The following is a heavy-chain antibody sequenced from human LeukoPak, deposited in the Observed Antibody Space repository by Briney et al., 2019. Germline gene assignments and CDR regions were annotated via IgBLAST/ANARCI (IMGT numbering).Heavy chain of an antibody. CDR1: GFTFSDYW. V-gene: IGHV3-74*01. D-gene: IGHD4-11*01. Sequence: GGSLRLSCAAPGFTFSDYWMHWVRQAPGKGLVWVSRINPDGSCASYADSVKGRFTISTDDAKHTLYLQMDSLRAEGTGMYDCARFKVTVTSIPWGQGTLVTVSS. J-gene: IGHJ5*02. CDR3: ARFKVTVTSIP. CDR2: INPDGSCA.